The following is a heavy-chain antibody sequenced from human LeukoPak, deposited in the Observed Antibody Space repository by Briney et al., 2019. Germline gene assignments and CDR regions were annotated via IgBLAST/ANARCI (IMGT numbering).Heavy chain of an antibody. Sequence: GGSLRLSCAASGFTFSSYAMHWVRQAPGKGLEWVAVISYDGSNKYYADSVKGRFTISRDNPKNTLYLQMNSLRAEDTAVYYCARASSDFWSGYLAEYFQHWGQGTLVTVSS. J-gene: IGHJ1*01. CDR2: ISYDGSNK. CDR3: ARASSDFWSGYLAEYFQH. CDR1: GFTFSSYA. D-gene: IGHD3-3*01. V-gene: IGHV3-30-3*01.